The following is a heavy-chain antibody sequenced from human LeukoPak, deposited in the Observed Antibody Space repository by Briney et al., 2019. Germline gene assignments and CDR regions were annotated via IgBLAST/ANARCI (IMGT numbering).Heavy chain of an antibody. CDR1: GFTFSSYA. Sequence: GGSLRLSCAASGFTFSSYAMHWVRQAPGKGLEWVAVISYDGSNKYYTDSVKGRFTISRDNAKNSLYLQMNSLRAEDTAVYYCVSRAYRGEFDIWGQGTMVTVSS. CDR2: ISYDGSNK. CDR3: VSRAYRGEFDI. D-gene: IGHD5-12*01. V-gene: IGHV3-30-3*01. J-gene: IGHJ3*02.